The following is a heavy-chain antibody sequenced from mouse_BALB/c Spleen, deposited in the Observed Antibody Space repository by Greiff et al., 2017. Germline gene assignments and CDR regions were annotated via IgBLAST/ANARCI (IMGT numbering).Heavy chain of an antibody. D-gene: IGHD2-1*01. Sequence: EVMLVESGAELVKPGASVKLSCTASGFNIKDTYMHWVKQRPEQGLEWIGRIDPANGNTKYDPKFQGKATITADTSSNTAYLQLSSLTSEDTAVYYCARSAYGNYPDYWGQGTTLTVSS. CDR1: GFNIKDTY. CDR3: ARSAYGNYPDY. J-gene: IGHJ2*01. V-gene: IGHV14-3*02. CDR2: IDPANGNT.